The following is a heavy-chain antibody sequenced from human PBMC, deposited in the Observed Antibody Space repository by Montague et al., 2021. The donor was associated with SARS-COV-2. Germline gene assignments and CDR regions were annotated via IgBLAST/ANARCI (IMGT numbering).Heavy chain of an antibody. J-gene: IGHJ3*02. Sequence: SLRLSCAASGFTFSSYEMNWVRQAPGKGLEWVSYISNSGGTTFYADSVRGRFTISRDNAKDSLYLQMNSLRAEDTAVYYCARESRITMLVVVITSAFDIWGQGTMVTVSS. V-gene: IGHV3-48*03. CDR3: ARESRITMLVVVITSAFDI. CDR2: ISNSGGTT. CDR1: GFTFSSYE. D-gene: IGHD3-22*01.